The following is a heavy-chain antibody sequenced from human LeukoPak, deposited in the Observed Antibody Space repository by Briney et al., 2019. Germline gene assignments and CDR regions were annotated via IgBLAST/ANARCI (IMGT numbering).Heavy chain of an antibody. CDR2: INRDGSEK. J-gene: IGHJ3*02. CDR1: AFTFSNYW. V-gene: IGHV3-7*01. D-gene: IGHD2-8*01. Sequence: GGSLRLSCEASAFTFSNYWMSWVRQAPGKGLESVANINRDGSEKYYVDSVRGRFTISRDNTKNSLYMQMNTLRVEDTAVYYCTRAHLTGVDAFDIWGQGTMVTVSS. CDR3: TRAHLTGVDAFDI.